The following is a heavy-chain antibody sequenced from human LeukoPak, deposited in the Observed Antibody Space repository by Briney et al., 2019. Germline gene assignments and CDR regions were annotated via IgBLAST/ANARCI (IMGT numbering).Heavy chain of an antibody. CDR2: IYYSGST. CDR1: GGSISSYY. CDR3: ARVHQYYYYMDV. Sequence: SETLSLTCTVSGGSISSYYWSWIRQPPGKGLEWIGYIYYSGSTNYNPSLKSRVTMSVDTSKNQFSLKLSSVTAADTAVYYCARVHQYYYYMDVWGKGTTVTVSS. D-gene: IGHD2-2*01. J-gene: IGHJ6*03. V-gene: IGHV4-59*12.